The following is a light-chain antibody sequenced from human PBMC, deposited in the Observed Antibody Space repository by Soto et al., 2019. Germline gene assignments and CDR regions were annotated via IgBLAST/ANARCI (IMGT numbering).Light chain of an antibody. J-gene: IGLJ2*01. CDR3: SSYTSSSTPLV. Sequence: QSALTQTASVSGSPGQSITISCTGTSSDVGGYNYVSWYQQHPGKAPKLMIYDVTNRPSVVSHRFSGSKSGITASLTISGLQAEYGVDYYCSSYTSSSTPLVFGGGTKVTVL. CDR1: SSDVGGYNY. V-gene: IGLV2-14*01. CDR2: DVT.